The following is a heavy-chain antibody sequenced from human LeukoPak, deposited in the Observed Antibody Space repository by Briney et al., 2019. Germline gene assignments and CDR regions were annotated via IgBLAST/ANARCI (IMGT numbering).Heavy chain of an antibody. Sequence: GGSLRLSCAASGLSFSTYAMNWVRQAPGKGLEWVSVIYSGGSTYYADSVKGRFTISRDNSKNTLYLQMNSLRAEDTAVYYCARGCSVGSCYDYWGQGTLVTVSS. CDR3: ARGCSVGSCYDY. J-gene: IGHJ4*02. V-gene: IGHV3-53*01. D-gene: IGHD2-15*01. CDR1: GLSFSTYA. CDR2: IYSGGST.